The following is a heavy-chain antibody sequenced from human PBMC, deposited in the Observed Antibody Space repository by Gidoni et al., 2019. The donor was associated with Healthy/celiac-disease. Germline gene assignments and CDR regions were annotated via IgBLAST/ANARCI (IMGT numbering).Heavy chain of an antibody. CDR1: GFTFDDYA. CDR2: ISWNSGSI. D-gene: IGHD3-3*01. CDR3: AKAPSSEIFGVGYYYYGMDV. J-gene: IGHJ6*02. Sequence: EVQLVESGGGLVQPGRSLRLSCAASGFTFDDYAMHWVRQAPGKGLEWVSGISWNSGSIGYADSVKGRFTISRDNAKNSLYLQMNSLRAEDTALYYCAKAPSSEIFGVGYYYYGMDVWGQGTTVTVSS. V-gene: IGHV3-9*01.